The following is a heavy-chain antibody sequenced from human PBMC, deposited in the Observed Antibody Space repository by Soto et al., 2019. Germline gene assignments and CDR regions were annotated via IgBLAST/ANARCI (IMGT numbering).Heavy chain of an antibody. CDR3: ARDGSSGSYDY. D-gene: IGHD1-26*01. V-gene: IGHV4-59*12. CDR1: GGSISSYY. CDR2: IYYSGST. J-gene: IGHJ4*02. Sequence: SETLSLTCTVSGGSISSYYWSWIRQPPGKGLEWIGYIYYSGSTYYNPSLKSRVTISVDTSKNQFSLKLSSVTAADTAVYYCARDGSSGSYDYWGQGTLVTVSS.